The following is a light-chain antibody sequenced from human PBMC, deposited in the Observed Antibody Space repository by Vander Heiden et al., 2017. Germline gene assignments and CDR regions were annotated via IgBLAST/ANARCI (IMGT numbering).Light chain of an antibody. CDR2: DVS. V-gene: IGLV2-14*01. J-gene: IGLJ2*01. Sequence: SALTQPASVSGPPGQSITISCTGTSSDVGGYNYVSWYQQHPGKAPKLMSYDVSNRPSGVSNRFSGSKSGNTASLTISGLQAEDEADYYCSSYTSSSTLGVFGGGTKLTVL. CDR1: SSDVGGYNY. CDR3: SSYTSSSTLGV.